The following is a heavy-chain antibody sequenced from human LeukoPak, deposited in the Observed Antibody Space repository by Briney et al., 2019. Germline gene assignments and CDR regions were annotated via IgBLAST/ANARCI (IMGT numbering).Heavy chain of an antibody. Sequence: GGTLRLYCAAPGFTFTSYWLEWLRQDPGKGLEGVANIKQEGSEKYYVDSVRGRFTISRDNAKNSLYLQMNSLRAEDTAVYYCARDSIRSGFWFAPWGQGTLVTVSS. J-gene: IGHJ5*02. CDR2: IKQEGSEK. CDR3: ARDSIRSGFWFAP. CDR1: GFTFTSYW. V-gene: IGHV3-7*01. D-gene: IGHD3-22*01.